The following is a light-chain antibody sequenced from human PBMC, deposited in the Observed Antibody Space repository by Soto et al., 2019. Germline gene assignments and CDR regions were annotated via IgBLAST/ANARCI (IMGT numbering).Light chain of an antibody. V-gene: IGKV1-5*01. CDR3: QQYNSYSGT. CDR2: DAS. CDR1: QSISSW. J-gene: IGKJ1*01. Sequence: DIQMTQSPSTLSASVGDRVTITCRASQSISSWLAWYQQRPGKAPNLLIYDASSLESGVPSRFSGSGSGTEFTLTISSLQHDDFATYYCQQYNSYSGTFGQGTKVEI.